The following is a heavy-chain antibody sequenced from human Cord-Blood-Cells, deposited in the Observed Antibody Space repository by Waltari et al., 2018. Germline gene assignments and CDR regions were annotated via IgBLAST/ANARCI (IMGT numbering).Heavy chain of an antibody. Sequence: QVQLQQWGAGLLKPSETLSLTCAVYGGSFSGYYWSWIRQPPGKGLEWIGEINHSGSTNYNPSLKSRVTISVDTSKNQFSLKLSSVTAADTAVYYCAGGRRVLFYYYYGMDVWGQGTTVTVSS. D-gene: IGHD2-8*01. CDR1: GGSFSGYY. V-gene: IGHV4-34*01. CDR3: AGGRRVLFYYYYGMDV. CDR2: INHSGST. J-gene: IGHJ6*02.